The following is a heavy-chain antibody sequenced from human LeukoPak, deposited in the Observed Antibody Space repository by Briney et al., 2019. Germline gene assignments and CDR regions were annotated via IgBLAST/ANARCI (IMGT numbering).Heavy chain of an antibody. CDR3: ARGVYYSGYGNFDY. V-gene: IGHV3-48*03. Sequence: QPGGSLRLSCAASGFTFSSYEMNWVRQAPGKGLEWVSYISSSGSTIYYADSVKGRFTISRDNAKNSLYLQVNSLRAEDTAVYYCARGVYYSGYGNFDYWGQGTLVTVSS. J-gene: IGHJ4*02. CDR1: GFTFSSYE. D-gene: IGHD5-12*01. CDR2: ISSSGSTI.